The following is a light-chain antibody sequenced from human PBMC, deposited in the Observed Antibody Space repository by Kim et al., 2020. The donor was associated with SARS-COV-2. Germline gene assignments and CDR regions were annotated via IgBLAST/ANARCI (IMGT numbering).Light chain of an antibody. CDR2: NVY. Sequence: QSALTQPASVSGSHGQSITISCSGSSNDVGDGDYVSWFQQHPNEAPRLMIYNVYERPSGISTRFSGSRSGNTASLTISGLQAEDEADYFYISHTNIYAWVSGGGTKVTVL. J-gene: IGLJ3*02. V-gene: IGLV2-14*03. CDR3: ISHTNIYAWV. CDR1: SNDVGDGDY.